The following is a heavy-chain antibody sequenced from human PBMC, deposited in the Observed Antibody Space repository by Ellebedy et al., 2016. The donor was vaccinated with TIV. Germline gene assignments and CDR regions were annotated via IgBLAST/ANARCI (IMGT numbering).Heavy chain of an antibody. CDR3: ARGYCSGGTCYSHVDY. Sequence: GESLKISCAASGFTFSDHYISWIRQAPGKGLEWASYISSSGLYTSYADSVKGRFTISRDNAKNSVYLQMNSLRAEDTAVYYSARGYCSGGTCYSHVDYWGQGTLITVSS. D-gene: IGHD2-15*01. J-gene: IGHJ4*02. V-gene: IGHV3-11*06. CDR1: GFTFSDHY. CDR2: ISSSGLYT.